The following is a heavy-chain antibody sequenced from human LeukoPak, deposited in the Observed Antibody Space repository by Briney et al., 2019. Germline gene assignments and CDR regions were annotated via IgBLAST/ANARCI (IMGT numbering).Heavy chain of an antibody. CDR2: IYTSGST. V-gene: IGHV4-4*07. D-gene: IGHD4-17*01. CDR3: ARWYGDYYYYYMDV. Sequence: PSETLSLTCTVSGGSISSYYWSWIRQPAGKGLEWIGRIYTSGSTNYNPSLKSRATMSVDTSKNQFSLKLGSVTAADTAVYYCARWYGDYYYYYMDVWGKGTTVTVSS. J-gene: IGHJ6*03. CDR1: GGSISSYY.